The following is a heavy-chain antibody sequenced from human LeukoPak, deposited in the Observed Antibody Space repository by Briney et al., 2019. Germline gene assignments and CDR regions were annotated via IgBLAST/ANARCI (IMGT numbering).Heavy chain of an antibody. J-gene: IGHJ3*01. CDR1: GFTFSNYL. V-gene: IGHV3-74*01. Sequence: GGSLRLSCAASGFTFSNYLMHWVRQAPGKGLVWVSRINTDESNAYADSVKGRFTISRDNAKNTLYLQMNSLRAEDTAVYFCGRGGDGINVWGQGTTVIVSS. CDR3: GRGGDGINV. CDR2: INTDESNA.